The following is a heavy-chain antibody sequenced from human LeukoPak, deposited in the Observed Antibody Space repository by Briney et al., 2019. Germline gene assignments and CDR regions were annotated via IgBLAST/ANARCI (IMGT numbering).Heavy chain of an antibody. V-gene: IGHV4-34*01. D-gene: IGHD3-3*01. CDR2: INHGENT. Sequence: SETLSLTCTVNGGSFSGYYWCWIRQSPEKGLEWIGEINHGENTNYNPSLKSRATISVDTSKNQFSLKLSSVTAADTAVYYCARAGWVWSGYYMDVWGKGTTVTVSS. J-gene: IGHJ6*03. CDR1: GGSFSGYY. CDR3: ARAGWVWSGYYMDV.